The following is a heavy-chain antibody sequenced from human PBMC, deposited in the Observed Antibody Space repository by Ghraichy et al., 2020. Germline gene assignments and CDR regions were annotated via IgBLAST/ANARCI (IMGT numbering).Heavy chain of an antibody. J-gene: IGHJ6*02. Sequence: GGSLRLSCAASGFTFSSYSMNWVRQAPGKGLEWVASISSSSSYIYYADSVKGRFTISRDNAKNSLYLQMNSLRAEDTAVYYGARDEGGSGWYYSYYGMDVWGQGTTVTVSS. CDR2: ISSSSSYI. CDR1: GFTFSSYS. CDR3: ARDEGGSGWYYSYYGMDV. D-gene: IGHD6-19*01. V-gene: IGHV3-21*01.